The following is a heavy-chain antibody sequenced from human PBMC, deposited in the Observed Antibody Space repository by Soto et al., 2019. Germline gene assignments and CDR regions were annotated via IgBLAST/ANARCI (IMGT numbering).Heavy chain of an antibody. CDR2: ISYDGNNK. D-gene: IGHD1-1*01. CDR1: GFTFSTYG. J-gene: IGHJ4*02. Sequence: GGSLRLSCAASGFTFSTYGMHWVRQAPGKGLEWVAVISYDGNNKYYADSVKGRFTISRDNSKNTLYLQMRSLRAEDTAVYYCAKSVYNWNDGFFDYWGQGTLVTVAS. CDR3: AKSVYNWNDGFFDY. V-gene: IGHV3-30*18.